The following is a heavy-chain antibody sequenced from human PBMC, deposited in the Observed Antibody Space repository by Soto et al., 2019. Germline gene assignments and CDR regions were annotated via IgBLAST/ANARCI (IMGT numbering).Heavy chain of an antibody. Sequence: SETLSLTCAVSGGSISSSNWWSWVRQPPGKGLEWIGEVYHSGSTNYNPSLKSRVTISVDKSKNQFSLKLSSVTAADTAGYYCARALEMATIDYWGQGTLVTVSS. CDR2: VYHSGST. J-gene: IGHJ4*02. CDR3: ARALEMATIDY. CDR1: GGSISSSNW. D-gene: IGHD5-12*01. V-gene: IGHV4-4*02.